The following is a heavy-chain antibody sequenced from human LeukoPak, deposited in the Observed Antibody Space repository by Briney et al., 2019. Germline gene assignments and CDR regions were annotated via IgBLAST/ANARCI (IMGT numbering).Heavy chain of an antibody. J-gene: IGHJ4*02. V-gene: IGHV3-7*01. CDR2: IKQDGSEK. Sequence: GGSLRLSCAASGFTFSDYYMSWVRQAPGKGLEWVANIKQDGSEKYYVDSVKGRFTISRDNAKNSLYLQMNSLRAEDTAVYYCARAGGDGYNYLPASFDYWGQGTLVTVSS. CDR3: ARAGGDGYNYLPASFDY. D-gene: IGHD5-24*01. CDR1: GFTFSDYY.